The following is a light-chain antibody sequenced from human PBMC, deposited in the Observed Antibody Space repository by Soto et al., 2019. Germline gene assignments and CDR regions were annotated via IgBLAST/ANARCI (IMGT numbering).Light chain of an antibody. Sequence: QSALTQPASVSGSPGQSITISCTGTSSDVGGYNYVSRYQQHPGKAPKLMIYDVSNRPSGVSNRFSGSKSGNTASLTISGLQAEDEADYYCSSYTSSSTYVFGTGIKVTVL. CDR1: SSDVGGYNY. J-gene: IGLJ1*01. CDR2: DVS. CDR3: SSYTSSSTYV. V-gene: IGLV2-14*01.